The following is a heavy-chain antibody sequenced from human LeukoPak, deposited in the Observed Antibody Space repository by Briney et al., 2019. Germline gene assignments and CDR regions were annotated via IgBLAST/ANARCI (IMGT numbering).Heavy chain of an antibody. CDR3: ARDPEMATSPCFDY. J-gene: IGHJ4*02. Sequence: GGSLRLSCAASGFTFSSYAMHWVRQAPGKGLEWVAVISYDGSNKYYADSVKGRFTISRDNSKNTLYLQMNSLRAEDTAVYYCARDPEMATSPCFDYWGQGTLVTVSS. CDR1: GFTFSSYA. D-gene: IGHD5-24*01. CDR2: ISYDGSNK. V-gene: IGHV3-30*04.